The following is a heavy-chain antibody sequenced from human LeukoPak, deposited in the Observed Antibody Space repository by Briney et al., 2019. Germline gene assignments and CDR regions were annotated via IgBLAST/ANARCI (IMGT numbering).Heavy chain of an antibody. CDR2: IIPIFGTA. CDR1: GDTFSSYA. Sequence: SVKVSCKTSGDTFSSYAISWVRQAPGQGLEWMGGIIPIFGTANYAQKFQGRVTITADESTSTAYMELSSLRSEDTAVYYCARDGYYGSGSYPPVGYWGQGTLVTVSS. J-gene: IGHJ4*02. V-gene: IGHV1-69*13. CDR3: ARDGYYGSGSYPPVGY. D-gene: IGHD3-10*01.